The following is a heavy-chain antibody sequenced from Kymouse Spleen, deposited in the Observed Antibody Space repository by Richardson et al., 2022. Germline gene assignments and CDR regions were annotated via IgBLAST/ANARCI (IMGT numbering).Heavy chain of an antibody. CDR3: ASLITGTTDYYYYGMDV. CDR1: GGTFSSYA. J-gene: IGHJ6*02. V-gene: IGHV1-69*05. Sequence: QVQLVQSGAEVKKPGSSVKVSCKASGGTFSSYAISWVRQAPGQGLEWMGGIIPIFGTANYAQKFQGRVTITTDESTSTAYMELSSLRSEDTAVYYCASLITGTTDYYYYGMDVWGQGTTVTVSS. CDR2: IIPIFGTA. D-gene: IGHD1-7*01.